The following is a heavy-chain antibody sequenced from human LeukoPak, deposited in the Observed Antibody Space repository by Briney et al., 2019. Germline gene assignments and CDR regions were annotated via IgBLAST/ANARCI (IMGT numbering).Heavy chain of an antibody. Sequence: SETLSLTCAVYGESFSAYFWNWIRQARGKPLEYFGEINHRGSSHYNPSLKTRVTLAVDTSKNQFSLRLTSVTAADTAVYFCARGSSFDGYCSAGACDAGYYDSWGQGTPVTVSS. J-gene: IGHJ4*02. CDR2: INHRGSS. V-gene: IGHV4-34*01. CDR1: GESFSAYF. CDR3: ARGSSFDGYCSAGACDAGYYDS. D-gene: IGHD2-15*01.